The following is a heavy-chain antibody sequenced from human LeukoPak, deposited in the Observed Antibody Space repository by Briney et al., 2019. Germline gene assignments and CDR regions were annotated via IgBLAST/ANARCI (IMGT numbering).Heavy chain of an antibody. CDR1: GFTFDDYA. CDR3: ARLYTTWFDP. J-gene: IGHJ5*02. Sequence: PGRSLRLSCAASGFTFDDYAMHWVRQAPGKGLEWVSGISWNSGSIGYADSVKGRFTISRDNAKNPLYLQMNSLRAEDTALYYCARLYTTWFDPWGQGTLVTVSS. CDR2: ISWNSGSI. D-gene: IGHD1-1*01. V-gene: IGHV3-9*01.